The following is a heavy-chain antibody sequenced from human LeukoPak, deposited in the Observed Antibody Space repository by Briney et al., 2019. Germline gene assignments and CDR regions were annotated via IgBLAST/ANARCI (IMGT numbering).Heavy chain of an antibody. CDR3: ARDLIAVAGTPLGY. J-gene: IGHJ4*02. Sequence: PGRSLRLSCAASGFTFDDYAMHWVRQAPGKGLEWVSGISWNSGSIGYADSVKGRFTISRDNAKNSLYLQMNSLRAEDTAVYYCARDLIAVAGTPLGYWGQGTLVTVSS. CDR2: ISWNSGSI. CDR1: GFTFDDYA. D-gene: IGHD6-19*01. V-gene: IGHV3-9*01.